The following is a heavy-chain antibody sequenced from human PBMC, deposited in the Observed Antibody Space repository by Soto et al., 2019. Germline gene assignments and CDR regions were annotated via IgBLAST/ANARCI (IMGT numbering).Heavy chain of an antibody. CDR1: GFTFSDFV. J-gene: IGHJ4*02. CDR3: ATAEVDY. Sequence: PVGSLRLSCVTSGFTFSDFVMQWVRQAPGKGLEWVAVIWYDGSDKYYADSVKGRFTISRDNSKNTVYLQMNSLRAEDTAVYYCATAEVDYWGPGTLVTVSS. V-gene: IGHV3-33*03. CDR2: IWYDGSDK.